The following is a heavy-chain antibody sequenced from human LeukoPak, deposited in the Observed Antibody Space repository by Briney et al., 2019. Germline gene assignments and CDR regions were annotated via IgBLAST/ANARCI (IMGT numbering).Heavy chain of an antibody. Sequence: GGSLRLSCAASGFTFSSYSMNWVRRAPGKGLEWVSSISSSSSFIYYADSVKGRFTISRDNAKNSLYLQMNSLRAEDTAVYYCARDSGEQLVPEHYDYWGQGTLVTVSS. CDR1: GFTFSSYS. CDR3: ARDSGEQLVPEHYDY. CDR2: ISSSSSFI. D-gene: IGHD6-6*01. J-gene: IGHJ4*02. V-gene: IGHV3-21*01.